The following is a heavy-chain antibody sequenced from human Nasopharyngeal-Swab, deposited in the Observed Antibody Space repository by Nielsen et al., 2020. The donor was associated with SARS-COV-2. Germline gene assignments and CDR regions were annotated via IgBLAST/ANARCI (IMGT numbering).Heavy chain of an antibody. D-gene: IGHD6-19*01. CDR2: ISVSDGRT. CDR3: AKEEQWLVHD. CDR1: GFNFNNYA. Sequence: GESLKISCAASGFNFNNYAMSWVRQAPGKGPEWVSGISVSDGRTYYADSVTGRFTISRDNSKNMLVLQMNSLRAEDTAVYYCAKEEQWLVHDWGQGTLVTVSS. V-gene: IGHV3-23*01. J-gene: IGHJ4*02.